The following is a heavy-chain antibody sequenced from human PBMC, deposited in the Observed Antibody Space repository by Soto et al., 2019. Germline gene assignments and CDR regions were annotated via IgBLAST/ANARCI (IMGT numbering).Heavy chain of an antibody. CDR1: GFTFGDYA. J-gene: IGHJ6*03. Sequence: GGSLRLSCTASGFTFGDYAMSWFRQAPGKGLEWVGFIRSKAYGGTTEYAASVKGRFTISRDDSKSIAYLQMNSLKTEDTAVYYCTTSPSIAVAGDPMNGKSINYYYYMDVWGKGTTVTVSS. V-gene: IGHV3-49*03. CDR3: TTSPSIAVAGDPMNGKSINYYYYMDV. CDR2: IRSKAYGGTT. D-gene: IGHD6-19*01.